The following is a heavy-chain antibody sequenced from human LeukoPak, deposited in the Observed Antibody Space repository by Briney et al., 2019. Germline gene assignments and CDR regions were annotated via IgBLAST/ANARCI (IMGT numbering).Heavy chain of an antibody. CDR3: ARDYYDSSGYSSYWFDP. Sequence: ASVKVSCKASGYTFTGYYMHWVRQAPGQGLEWMGWINPNSGGTNYAQKFQGRVTMTRDTSISTAYMELSRLGSDDTAVYYCARDYYDSSGYSSYWFDPWGQGTLVTVSS. J-gene: IGHJ5*02. CDR1: GYTFTGYY. CDR2: INPNSGGT. V-gene: IGHV1-2*02. D-gene: IGHD3-22*01.